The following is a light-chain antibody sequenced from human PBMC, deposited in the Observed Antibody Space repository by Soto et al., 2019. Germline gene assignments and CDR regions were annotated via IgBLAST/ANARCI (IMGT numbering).Light chain of an antibody. CDR3: ETWDSHTWV. CDR1: SGHSSYI. J-gene: IGLJ3*02. CDR2: LEGSGSY. V-gene: IGLV4-60*03. Sequence: QAVVTQSSSASASLGSSVKLTCTLSSGHSSYIIAWHQQQPGKAPRYLMKLEGSGSYNKGSGVPDRFSGSSSGADRYLTISNLQSEDEADYYCETWDSHTWVFGGGTKLTVL.